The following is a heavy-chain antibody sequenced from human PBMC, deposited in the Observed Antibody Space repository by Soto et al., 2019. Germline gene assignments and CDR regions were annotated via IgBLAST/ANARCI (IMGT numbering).Heavy chain of an antibody. V-gene: IGHV3-48*02. D-gene: IGHD2-21*02. CDR3: AREFVVTAISAAFDI. J-gene: IGHJ3*02. Sequence: GGSLRLSCAASGFTFSSYSMNWVRQAPGKGLEWVSYISSSSSTIYYADSVKGRFTISRDNAKNSLYLQMNSLRDEDTAVYYCAREFVVTAISAAFDIWGQGTMVTVSS. CDR2: ISSSSSTI. CDR1: GFTFSSYS.